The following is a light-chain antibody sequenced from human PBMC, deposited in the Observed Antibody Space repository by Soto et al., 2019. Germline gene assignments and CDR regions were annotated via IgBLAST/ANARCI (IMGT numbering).Light chain of an antibody. CDR3: HQYDNAPQT. Sequence: EIVLTQSPGTLSLSPWERATLSCRASQTLRRTYIAWYQQKPGQAPRVLIYGASKRATGIPDRFSGSGSGTDFSLTISRLEPEDFAVYYCHQYDNAPQTYGQGTKVDIK. V-gene: IGKV3-20*01. J-gene: IGKJ2*01. CDR2: GAS. CDR1: QTLRRTY.